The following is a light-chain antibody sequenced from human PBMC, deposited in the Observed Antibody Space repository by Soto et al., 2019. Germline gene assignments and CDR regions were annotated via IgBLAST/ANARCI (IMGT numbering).Light chain of an antibody. CDR3: QQFISYSWT. J-gene: IGKJ1*01. CDR1: QSISSY. V-gene: IGKV1-39*01. Sequence: DIQMTQSPSSLSASVGDRVTITCRASQSISSYLNWYQQKPGKAPKLLIYAASSLQSGVPSRFSGSGSGTEFTLNISSLQPDDFETYYCQQFISYSWTFGQGTKVDIK. CDR2: AAS.